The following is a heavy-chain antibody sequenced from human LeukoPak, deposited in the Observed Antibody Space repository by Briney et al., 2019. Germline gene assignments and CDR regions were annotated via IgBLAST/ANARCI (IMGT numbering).Heavy chain of an antibody. CDR1: GYTFIGYF. Sequence: ASVKVSCKASGYTFIGYFMNWVRQAPGQGLEWMGRINPNSGGTNYAQKFQGRVTMTRDTSISTAYMELSRLRSDDTAMYYCARDHEDCSSASCYDWGQGTLVTVSS. J-gene: IGHJ4*02. D-gene: IGHD2-2*01. V-gene: IGHV1-2*06. CDR2: INPNSGGT. CDR3: ARDHEDCSSASCYD.